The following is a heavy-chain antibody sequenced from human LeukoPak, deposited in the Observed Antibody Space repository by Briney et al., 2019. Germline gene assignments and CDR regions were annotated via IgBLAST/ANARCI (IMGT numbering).Heavy chain of an antibody. CDR3: ARAITMVRGAPFDY. J-gene: IGHJ4*02. Sequence: PGGSLRLSCAASGFTFSSYSMNWVRQAPGKGLEWVSSISTSSSYIYYADSVKGRFTISRDNARNSLYLQMNTLRAEDTAVYYCARAITMVRGAPFDYWGQGTLVTVSS. V-gene: IGHV3-21*01. CDR2: ISTSSSYI. D-gene: IGHD3-10*01. CDR1: GFTFSSYS.